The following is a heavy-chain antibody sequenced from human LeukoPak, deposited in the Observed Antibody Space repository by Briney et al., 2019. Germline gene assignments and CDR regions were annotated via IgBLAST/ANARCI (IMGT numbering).Heavy chain of an antibody. D-gene: IGHD4-17*01. J-gene: IGHJ4*02. Sequence: ASVKVSCKASGYTFTGYYMHWVRQAPGQGLEWMGWISVYNGNTNYAQKLQGRVTMTTDTSTSTVYMEVRSLRSDDTAVYYCARGKGNYGDPASFDYWGQGTLVTVSS. CDR3: ARGKGNYGDPASFDY. CDR2: ISVYNGNT. V-gene: IGHV1-18*04. CDR1: GYTFTGYY.